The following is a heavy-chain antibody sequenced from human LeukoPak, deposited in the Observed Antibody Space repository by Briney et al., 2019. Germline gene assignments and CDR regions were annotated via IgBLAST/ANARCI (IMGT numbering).Heavy chain of an antibody. Sequence: GGSLRLSCAASGFTFSSYSMNWVRQAPGKGLEWVSSISSSSSYIYYADSVKGRFTISRDNAKNSLYLQMNSLRAEDTAVYYCAKGMVRGVITYYYGMDVWGQGTTVTVSS. CDR1: GFTFSSYS. D-gene: IGHD3-10*01. V-gene: IGHV3-21*01. CDR2: ISSSSSYI. CDR3: AKGMVRGVITYYYGMDV. J-gene: IGHJ6*02.